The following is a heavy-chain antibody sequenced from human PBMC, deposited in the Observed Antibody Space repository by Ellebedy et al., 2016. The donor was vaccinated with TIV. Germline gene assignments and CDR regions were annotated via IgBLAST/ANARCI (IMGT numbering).Heavy chain of an antibody. J-gene: IGHJ4*02. D-gene: IGHD6-19*01. CDR2: ISTDGSST. CDR3: AKDSYSSGWYGGYYFDY. V-gene: IGHV3-74*01. CDR1: GFTFSSYW. Sequence: GESLKISCAASGFTFSSYWMHWVRQAPGKGLVWVSRISTDGSSTNYADSMKGRFTISRDNARNTLYLQMNSLTVEDTAVYYCAKDSYSSGWYGGYYFDYWGQGTLVTVSS.